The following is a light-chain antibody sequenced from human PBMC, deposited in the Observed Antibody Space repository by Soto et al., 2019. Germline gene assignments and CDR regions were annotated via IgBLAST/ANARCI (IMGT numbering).Light chain of an antibody. CDR1: SSDVGSYSL. CDR3: CSYAGSSTWV. CDR2: EAY. J-gene: IGLJ3*02. Sequence: QSALTQPASVSGSPGQSITISCSGTSSDVGSYSLVSWLQQHPGKAPKLMIYEAYKRPSGVSNRFSGSNSGNTASLTISGLQAEDEADYCCCSYAGSSTWVFGGGTKLTVL. V-gene: IGLV2-23*01.